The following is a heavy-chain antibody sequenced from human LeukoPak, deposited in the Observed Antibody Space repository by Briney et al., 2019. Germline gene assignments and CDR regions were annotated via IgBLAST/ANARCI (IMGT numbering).Heavy chain of an antibody. Sequence: KASETLSLTCSVSGGTLNTYYWSWIRQPPGKGLEWIGYIYFSGKTKYNPSLNSRVTMSVDTPKNEFSLKLSSVTAADTAVYYCARAPYYDIWRGYSDNYFDPWGQGTLVTVSS. CDR3: ARAPYYDIWRGYSDNYFDP. D-gene: IGHD3-3*01. V-gene: IGHV4-59*01. CDR1: GGTLNTYY. J-gene: IGHJ5*02. CDR2: IYFSGKT.